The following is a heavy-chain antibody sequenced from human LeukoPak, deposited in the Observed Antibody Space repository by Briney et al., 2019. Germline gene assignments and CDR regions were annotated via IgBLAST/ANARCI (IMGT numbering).Heavy chain of an antibody. CDR1: GFTFSTYN. V-gene: IGHV3-48*04. J-gene: IGHJ6*03. CDR3: ASFSIRTGAYYLDV. Sequence: PGGSLRLSCVASGFTFSTYNMNWVRQAPGKGLEWVSHISPRSTTRYYADSVKGRFTISRDNAKNSLYLKMSSLRVEDSAVYYCASFSIRTGAYYLDVWGKGTTVAVSS. D-gene: IGHD2/OR15-2a*01. CDR2: ISPRSTTR.